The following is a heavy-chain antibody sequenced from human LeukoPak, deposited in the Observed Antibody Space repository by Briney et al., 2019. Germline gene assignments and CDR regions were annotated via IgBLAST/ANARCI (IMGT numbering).Heavy chain of an antibody. CDR2: INTNTGNP. Sequence: ASVKVSCKASGYIFTSFAINWVRQAPGQGLEWMGWINTNTGNPTYAQGFTGRFVFSLDTSVTTAYLQISGLKADDTAVYYCARDMLAVVVTINAFDIWGQGTRVTVSS. J-gene: IGHJ3*02. V-gene: IGHV7-4-1*02. D-gene: IGHD2-8*01. CDR1: GYIFTSFA. CDR3: ARDMLAVVVTINAFDI.